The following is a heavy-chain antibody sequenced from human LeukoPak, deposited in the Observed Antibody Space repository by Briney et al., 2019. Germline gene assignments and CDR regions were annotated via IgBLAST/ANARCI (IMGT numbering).Heavy chain of an antibody. CDR1: GFTFSTYW. CDR3: ARFYSSFGWSYYMDV. CDR2: IKQDGSEK. Sequence: PGGSLRLSCAASGFTFSTYWMTWVRQAPGKGLEWVANIKQDGSEKYFVDSVKGRFTISRDNAKNSLYLQMNSLRAEDTAVYYCARFYSSFGWSYYMDVWGKGTTVTISS. D-gene: IGHD6-6*01. V-gene: IGHV3-7*01. J-gene: IGHJ6*03.